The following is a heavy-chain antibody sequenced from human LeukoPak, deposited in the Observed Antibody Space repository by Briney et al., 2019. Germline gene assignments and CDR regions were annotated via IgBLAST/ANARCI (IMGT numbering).Heavy chain of an antibody. V-gene: IGHV4-59*01. Sequence: SETLSLTCTVSGGSISSYYWSWIRQPPGKGLEWIGYIYYSGSTNYNPSLKIRVTISVDTSKNQFSLKLSSVTAADTAVYYCARGFGAGYDFWSGYYHFDYWGQGTLVTVSS. D-gene: IGHD3-3*01. CDR3: ARGFGAGYDFWSGYYHFDY. CDR2: IYYSGST. J-gene: IGHJ4*02. CDR1: GGSISSYY.